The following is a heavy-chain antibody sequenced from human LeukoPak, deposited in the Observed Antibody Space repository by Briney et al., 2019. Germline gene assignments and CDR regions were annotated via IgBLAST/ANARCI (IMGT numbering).Heavy chain of an antibody. CDR3: ARDAQTLYSSSPDY. J-gene: IGHJ4*02. D-gene: IGHD6-6*01. V-gene: IGHV1-3*01. Sequence: ASVKVSCKASGYTFTSYAMHWVRQAPGQRPEWMGWINAGNGNTKYSQKFQGRVTITRDTSASTAYMELSSLRSEDTAVYYCARDAQTLYSSSPDYWGQGTLVTVSS. CDR2: INAGNGNT. CDR1: GYTFTSYA.